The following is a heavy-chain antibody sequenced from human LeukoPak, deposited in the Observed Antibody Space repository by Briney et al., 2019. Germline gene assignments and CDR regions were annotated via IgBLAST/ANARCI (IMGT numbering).Heavy chain of an antibody. J-gene: IGHJ4*02. CDR1: GFTFSSYW. V-gene: IGHV3-74*01. CDR3: ARRDPNSDGSDLFDY. Sequence: PGESLRLSCAASGFTFSSYWMHWVRHAPGKGLVWVSRINSDGSTTNYADSVKGRFTISRDNAENTLYLQMNSLRVDDTAVYYCARRDPNSDGSDLFDYWGQGTLVTVSS. CDR2: INSDGSTT. D-gene: IGHD2-21*02.